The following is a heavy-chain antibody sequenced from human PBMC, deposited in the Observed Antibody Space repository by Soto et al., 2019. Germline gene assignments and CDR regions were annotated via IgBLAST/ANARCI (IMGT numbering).Heavy chain of an antibody. V-gene: IGHV1-18*04. D-gene: IGHD3-16*02. CDR2: ISAYNGNT. Sequence: ASVKVSCKASGYTFTSYYMHWVRQAPGQGLEWMGWISAYNGNTNYAQKLQGRVTMTTDTSTSTAYMELRSLRSDDTAVYYCARVGRYYDYVWGSYRTNWFDPWGQGTLVTVSS. CDR1: GYTFTSYY. J-gene: IGHJ5*02. CDR3: ARVGRYYDYVWGSYRTNWFDP.